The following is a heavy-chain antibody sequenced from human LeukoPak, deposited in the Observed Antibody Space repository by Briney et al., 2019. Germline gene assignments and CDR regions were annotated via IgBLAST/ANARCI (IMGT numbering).Heavy chain of an antibody. CDR2: IKQDGSEK. V-gene: IGHV3-7*01. CDR1: GFTFSSYW. J-gene: IGHJ5*02. CDR3: ARDISAMVTYWFDP. D-gene: IGHD5-18*01. Sequence: PGGSLRLSCAASGFTFSSYWMSWVRQAPGKGLEWVANIKQDGSEKYHVDSVKGRFTISGDNAKNSLYLQMNSLRAEDTAVYYCARDISAMVTYWFDPWGQGTLVTVSS.